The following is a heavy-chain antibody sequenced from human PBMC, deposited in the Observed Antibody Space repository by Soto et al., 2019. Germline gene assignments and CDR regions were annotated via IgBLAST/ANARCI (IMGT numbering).Heavy chain of an antibody. Sequence: EVQLVGSGGGLVQPGGSLRLSCAASGFGFNGYDMHWVRQAPGKNLEWVAAISTAGDTYYLGSVKGRFTISREDAKNSLSLQMNSLRVGDTAVYYCARGGDRFDGMDVWGQGTTVTVSS. V-gene: IGHV3-13*01. D-gene: IGHD3-16*01. CDR3: ARGGDRFDGMDV. CDR2: ISTAGDT. J-gene: IGHJ6*02. CDR1: GFGFNGYD.